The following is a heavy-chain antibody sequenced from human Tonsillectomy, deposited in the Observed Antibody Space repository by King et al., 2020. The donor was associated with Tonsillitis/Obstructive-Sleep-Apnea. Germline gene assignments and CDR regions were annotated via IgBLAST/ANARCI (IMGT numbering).Heavy chain of an antibody. CDR2: IRSKAYGGTT. CDR1: GFTFGDYA. CDR3: TGVRIQRPLDY. V-gene: IGHV3-49*04. Sequence: VQLVESGGGLVQPGRSLRLSCTASGFTFGDYAMSWVRQAPGKGLEWVGFIRSKAYGGTTEYAASVKGRFTISRDDSKSIAYLQMNSLKNEDTAVYYCTGVRIQRPLDYWGQGTLVTVSS. D-gene: IGHD5-18*01. J-gene: IGHJ4*02.